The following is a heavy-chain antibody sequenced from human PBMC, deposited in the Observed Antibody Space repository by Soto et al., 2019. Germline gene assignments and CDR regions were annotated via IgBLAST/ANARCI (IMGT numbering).Heavy chain of an antibody. Sequence: QVQLVQSGAEVKKPGSSVKVSCQASGGTFSSYAISWVRQAPGQGLEWMGGIIPIFGTANYAQKFQGRVTITADESTSTAYMELSSLRSEDTAVYYCARVPGPVYYYDSSGYFDYWGQGTLVTVSS. CDR1: GGTFSSYA. V-gene: IGHV1-69*01. D-gene: IGHD3-22*01. CDR3: ARVPGPVYYYDSSGYFDY. J-gene: IGHJ4*02. CDR2: IIPIFGTA.